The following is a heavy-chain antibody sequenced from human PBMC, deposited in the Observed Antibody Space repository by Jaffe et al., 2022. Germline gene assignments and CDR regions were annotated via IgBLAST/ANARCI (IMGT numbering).Heavy chain of an antibody. V-gene: IGHV5-51*03. CDR2: IYPGDSDM. D-gene: IGHD3-3*01. Sequence: EVQLVQSGAEVKKPGESLKISCKGSGYSFTNYWIAWVRQMPGKGLECMGIIYPGDSDMIYSPSFQGQVTISVDKSTSTAHLQWSSLKASDTAIYYCARRHDFWSGYYNSNWYFDLWGRGTLVTVSS. CDR1: GYSFTNYW. J-gene: IGHJ2*01. CDR3: ARRHDFWSGYYNSNWYFDL.